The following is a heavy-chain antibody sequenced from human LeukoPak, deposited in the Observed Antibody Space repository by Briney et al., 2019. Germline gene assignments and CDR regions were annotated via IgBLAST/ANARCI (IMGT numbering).Heavy chain of an antibody. Sequence: GGSLRLSCAASGFTFSSYSMNWVRQAPGKGLEWVSSISSSSSYIYYADSVKGRFTISRDNAKNSLYLQMNSLRAEDTAVYYCARVSGCSGGSCYFPYYYYYYYMDVWGKGTTVTVSS. CDR3: ARVSGCSGGSCYFPYYYYYYYMDV. D-gene: IGHD2-15*01. V-gene: IGHV3-21*01. J-gene: IGHJ6*03. CDR1: GFTFSSYS. CDR2: ISSSSSYI.